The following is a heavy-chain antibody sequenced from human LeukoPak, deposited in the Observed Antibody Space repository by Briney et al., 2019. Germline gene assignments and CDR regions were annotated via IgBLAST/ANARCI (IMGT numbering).Heavy chain of an antibody. J-gene: IGHJ5*02. CDR2: IYHSGST. CDR1: GYSISSGYY. CDR3: VVVRQQLGGDWFDP. V-gene: IGHV4-38-2*02. D-gene: IGHD6-13*01. Sequence: SETLSLTCTVSGYSISSGYYWGWIRQPPGKGLEWIGSIYHSGSTYYNPSLKSRVTISVDTSKNQFSLKLSSVTAADTAVYYCVVVRQQLGGDWFDPWGQGTLVTVSS.